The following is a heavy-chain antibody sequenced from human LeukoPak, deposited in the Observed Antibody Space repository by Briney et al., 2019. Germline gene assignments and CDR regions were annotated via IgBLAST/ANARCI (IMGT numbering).Heavy chain of an antibody. CDR3: ARAPVEPAARTPIIDY. J-gene: IGHJ4*02. CDR2: ISYDGSNK. V-gene: IGHV3-30*03. CDR1: GFTFSSYG. D-gene: IGHD2-2*01. Sequence: GGSLRLSCAASGFTFSSYGMHWVRQAPGKGLEWVAVISYDGSNKYYADSVKGRFTISRDNSKNTLYLQMNSLRAEDTAVYYCARAPVEPAARTPIIDYWGQGTLVTVSS.